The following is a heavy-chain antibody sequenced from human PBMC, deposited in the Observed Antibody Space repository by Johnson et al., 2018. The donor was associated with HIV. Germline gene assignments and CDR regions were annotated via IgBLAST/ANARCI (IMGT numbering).Heavy chain of an antibody. D-gene: IGHD6-6*01. Sequence: VQLVESGGGVVRPGGSLRLSCAASGFTFDDYGMSWVRQAPGKGLVWVSRINSDGSSTSYADSVKGRFTISRDNAKNTLYLQMNNLRAEDTAVYYCARDRGIAARPFRYAFDIWGQGTMVTVSS. CDR3: ARDRGIAARPFRYAFDI. V-gene: IGHV3-20*04. CDR2: INSDGSST. J-gene: IGHJ3*02. CDR1: GFTFDDYG.